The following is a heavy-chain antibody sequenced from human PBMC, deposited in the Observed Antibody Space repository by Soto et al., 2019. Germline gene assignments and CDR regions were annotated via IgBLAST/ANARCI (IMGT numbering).Heavy chain of an antibody. CDR3: ATGRSGSGNYYSALEIDY. J-gene: IGHJ4*02. D-gene: IGHD3-10*01. V-gene: IGHV1-2*04. Sequence: GASVKVSCKASGYTFTDYYMHWVRQAPGQGLEWMGWINPNSGGTNYAQKFQGWVTMTRDTSISTAYMELSRLRSDDTAVYYCATGRSGSGNYYSALEIDYWGQGTLVTVSS. CDR2: INPNSGGT. CDR1: GYTFTDYY.